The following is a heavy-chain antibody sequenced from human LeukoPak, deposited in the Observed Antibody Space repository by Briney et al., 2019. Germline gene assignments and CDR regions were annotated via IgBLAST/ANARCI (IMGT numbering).Heavy chain of an antibody. Sequence: GGSLRLSCAASGFTFSSYAMSWVRQAPGKGLEWVSAISGSGGSTYYADSVKGRFTISRDNSKNTLDLQMNSLRAEDTAVYYCAKDRSSGWYRGYYVDYWGQGTLVTVSS. CDR1: GFTFSSYA. V-gene: IGHV3-23*01. D-gene: IGHD6-19*01. J-gene: IGHJ4*02. CDR2: ISGSGGST. CDR3: AKDRSSGWYRGYYVDY.